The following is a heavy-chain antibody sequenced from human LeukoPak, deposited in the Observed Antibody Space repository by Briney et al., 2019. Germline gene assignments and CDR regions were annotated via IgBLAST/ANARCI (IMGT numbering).Heavy chain of an antibody. J-gene: IGHJ4*02. CDR3: AKESYVLRFLEWPLGSPLDY. Sequence: GGSLRLSCAASGFTFSSYAMNWVRQAPGKGLEWASVISGSGGKTYYADSVKGRFTISRDNSKNTLYLQINTLRAEDTAVYYCAKESYVLRFLEWPLGSPLDYWGQGTLVTVSS. D-gene: IGHD3-3*01. V-gene: IGHV3-23*01. CDR1: GFTFSSYA. CDR2: ISGSGGKT.